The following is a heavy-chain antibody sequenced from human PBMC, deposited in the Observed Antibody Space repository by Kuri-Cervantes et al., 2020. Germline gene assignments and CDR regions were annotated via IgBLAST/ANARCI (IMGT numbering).Heavy chain of an antibody. CDR1: GYTFTSYG. J-gene: IGHJ2*01. CDR2: ISAYNGNT. CDR3: ARDLGNYDILTGYYSSGYFDL. Sequence: ASVKVSCKASGYTFTSYGISWVRQAPEQGLEWMGWISAYNGNTNYAQKLQGRVTMTTDTSTSTAYMELRSLRSDDTAVYYCARDLGNYDILTGYYSSGYFDLWGRGTLVTVSS. V-gene: IGHV1-18*01. D-gene: IGHD3-9*01.